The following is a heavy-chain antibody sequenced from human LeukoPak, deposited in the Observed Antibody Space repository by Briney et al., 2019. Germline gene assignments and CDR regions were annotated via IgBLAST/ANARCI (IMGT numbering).Heavy chain of an antibody. D-gene: IGHD6-13*01. J-gene: IGHJ4*02. V-gene: IGHV4-59*12. CDR3: ARDATAGNFDY. CDR2: IYYTGST. Sequence: SGTLSLTCTVSGGXMSSYYCSWIRQPPGKGREYIGYIYYTGSTYYNPSLKSRVTISVDTSKRQFSLRLSSVSAADTAVYYCARDATAGNFDYWGQGTLVTVSS. CDR1: GGXMSSYY.